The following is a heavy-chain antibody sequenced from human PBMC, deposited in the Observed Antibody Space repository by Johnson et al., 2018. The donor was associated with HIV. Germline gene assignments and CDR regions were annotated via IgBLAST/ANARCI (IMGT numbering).Heavy chain of an antibody. CDR2: IYSGGST. Sequence: VQLVESGGGLIQPGGSLRLSCAASGFTVSSNYMSWVRQAPGKGLEWVSVIYSGGSTYYADSVKGRFTISRDNSKNTLYLQMNSLRAEDTAVYYCARVATYYYDSSYAFDIWGQGTMVTVSS. D-gene: IGHD3-22*01. CDR3: ARVATYYYDSSYAFDI. J-gene: IGHJ3*02. CDR1: GFTVSSNY. V-gene: IGHV3-53*01.